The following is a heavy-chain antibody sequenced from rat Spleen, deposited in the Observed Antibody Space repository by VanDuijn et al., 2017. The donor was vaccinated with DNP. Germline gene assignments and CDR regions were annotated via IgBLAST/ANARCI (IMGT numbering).Heavy chain of an antibody. V-gene: IGHV3-3*01. CDR3: AIQLGVFDY. Sequence: EVLLQESGPGLVKPSQSLSLTCSVTGFSITNNFKWSWIRKFPGNKLEWMGYVTNAGSTDYNPSLKSRISITTDTSKNQFFLQLNSVATEDTATYYCAIQLGVFDYWGQGTLVTVSS. CDR1: GFSITNNFK. D-gene: IGHD5-1*01. CDR2: VTNAGST. J-gene: IGHJ3*01.